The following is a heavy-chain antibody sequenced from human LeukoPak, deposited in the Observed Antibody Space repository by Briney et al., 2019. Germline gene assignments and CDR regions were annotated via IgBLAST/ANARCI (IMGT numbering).Heavy chain of an antibody. V-gene: IGHV4-61*01. CDR2: IYYSGST. J-gene: IGHJ4*02. CDR1: GGSVSSGSYY. D-gene: IGHD2-2*01. CDR3: ARDGVYCSRTSCSKYYFDY. Sequence: SETLSLTCTVSGGSVSSGSYYWSWIRQPPGKGLEWIGYIYYSGSTNYNPSLKSRVTISVDTSKNQFSLKLSSVTAADTAVYYCARDGVYCSRTSCSKYYFDYWGQGTLVTVSS.